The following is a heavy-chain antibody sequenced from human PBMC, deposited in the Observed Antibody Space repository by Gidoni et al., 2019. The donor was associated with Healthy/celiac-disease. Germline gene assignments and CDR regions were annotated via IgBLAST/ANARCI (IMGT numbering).Heavy chain of an antibody. CDR3: TTDGTLTGTTSWEFDY. Sequence: EVQLVVSGGGLVKPGGSLRLSCAASGCTFSHAWMSWVRQAPGKGLEWVGRIKSKTDGGTTDYAAPVKGRFTISRDDSKNTLYLQMNSLKTEDTAVYYCTTDGTLTGTTSWEFDYWGQGTLVTVSS. CDR2: IKSKTDGGTT. V-gene: IGHV3-15*01. D-gene: IGHD1-7*01. CDR1: GCTFSHAW. J-gene: IGHJ4*02.